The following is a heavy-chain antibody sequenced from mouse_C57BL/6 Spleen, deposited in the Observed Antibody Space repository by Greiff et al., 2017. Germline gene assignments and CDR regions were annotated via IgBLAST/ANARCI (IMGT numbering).Heavy chain of an antibody. CDR2: IYPRSGTT. V-gene: IGHV1-81*01. CDR3: ARGVAY. J-gene: IGHJ3*01. CDR1: GYTFTSYG. Sequence: VKLQESGAELARPGASVKLSCKASGYTFTSYGISWVKQRTGQGLEWIGEIYPRSGTTYYNENFKGKATLTADKSSSTAYMEVRSLTSEDSAVYFCARGVAYWGQGTLVTVSA.